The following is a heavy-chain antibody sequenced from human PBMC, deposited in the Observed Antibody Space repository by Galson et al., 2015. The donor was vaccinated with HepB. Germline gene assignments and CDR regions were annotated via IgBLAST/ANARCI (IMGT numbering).Heavy chain of an antibody. CDR3: ASFVDTTMGGDDY. J-gene: IGHJ4*02. D-gene: IGHD5-18*01. Sequence: SVKVSCKASGGTFSSYAISWVRQAPGQGLEWMGGIIPIFGTANYAQKFQGRVTITADKSTSTAYMELSSLRSEDTAVYYCASFVDTTMGGDDYWGQGTLVTVSS. CDR2: IIPIFGTA. CDR1: GGTFSSYA. V-gene: IGHV1-69*06.